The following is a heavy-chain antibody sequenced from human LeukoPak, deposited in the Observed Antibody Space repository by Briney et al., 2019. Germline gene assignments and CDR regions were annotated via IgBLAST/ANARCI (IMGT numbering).Heavy chain of an antibody. CDR1: GYTFTVYY. Sequence: ASVTVSCKASGYTFTVYYIHWVRQAPGQGLEWMGWINPNSGVTNYAQKFQGRVTMTRDTSISTAYMELSRLTSDDTAVYYCARVGAYGSGSYLVYWGQGTLVTVSS. V-gene: IGHV1-2*02. D-gene: IGHD3-10*01. J-gene: IGHJ4*02. CDR2: INPNSGVT. CDR3: ARVGAYGSGSYLVY.